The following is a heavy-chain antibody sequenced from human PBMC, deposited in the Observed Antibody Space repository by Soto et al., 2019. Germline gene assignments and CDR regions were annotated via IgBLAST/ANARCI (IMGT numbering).Heavy chain of an antibody. CDR3: ARAKNMVRGVITYFDY. Sequence: SETLSLTCTVSGGSISRYYWSWIRQPPGKGLEWIGYIYYSGSTNYNPSLKSRVSISVDTSKNQFSLKLSSVTAADTAVYYCARAKNMVRGVITYFDYCGQGPLVTVSS. CDR2: IYYSGST. V-gene: IGHV4-59*01. D-gene: IGHD3-10*01. J-gene: IGHJ4*02. CDR1: GGSISRYY.